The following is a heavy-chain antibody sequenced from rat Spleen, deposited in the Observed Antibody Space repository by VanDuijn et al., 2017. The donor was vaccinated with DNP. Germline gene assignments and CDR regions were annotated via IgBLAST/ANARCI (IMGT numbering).Heavy chain of an antibody. CDR2: ISYDGSNT. Sequence: EVQLVESDGGLVQPGRSLKLSCVASGFIFSNYWMTWIRQAPTKGLEWVATISYDGSNTYYRDSVKGRFTISRDNAKNILYLQMDSLRSEDTATYYCASLWTLAYWGQGTLVTVSS. D-gene: IGHD1-3*01. CDR1: GFIFSNYW. J-gene: IGHJ3*01. CDR3: ASLWTLAY. V-gene: IGHV5-29*01.